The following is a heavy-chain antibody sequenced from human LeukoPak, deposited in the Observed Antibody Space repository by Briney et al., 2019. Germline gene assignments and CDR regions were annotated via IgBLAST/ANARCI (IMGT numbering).Heavy chain of an antibody. D-gene: IGHD3-22*01. V-gene: IGHV4-59*12. CDR3: TREGHGRSGYYLDF. Sequence: PSETLSLTCTVSSGSMTDACWSWFLQAPGKGLEWLRYIYPTGLTEYSSALWSRVSFTVAASKSEATVRLSSITVSDTAVYYCTREGHGRSGYYLDFWGQGTLVTVSS. CDR1: SGSMTDAC. CDR2: IYPTGLT. J-gene: IGHJ4*02.